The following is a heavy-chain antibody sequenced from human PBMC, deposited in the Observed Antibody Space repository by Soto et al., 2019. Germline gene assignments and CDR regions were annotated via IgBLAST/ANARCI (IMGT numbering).Heavy chain of an antibody. J-gene: IGHJ6*03. CDR3: ARHWNTIFGVVIPSFKGDYYYYYMDV. Sequence: SETLSLTCTVSGGSISSSSYYWGWIRQPPGKGLEWIGSIYYSGSTYYNPSLKIRVTISVDTSKNQFSLKLSSVTAADTAVYYCARHWNTIFGVVIPSFKGDYYYYYMDVWGKGTTVTVSS. CDR1: GGSISSSSYY. V-gene: IGHV4-39*01. CDR2: IYYSGST. D-gene: IGHD3-3*01.